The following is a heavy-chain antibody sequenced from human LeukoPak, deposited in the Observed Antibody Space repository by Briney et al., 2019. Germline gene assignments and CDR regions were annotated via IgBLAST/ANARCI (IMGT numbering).Heavy chain of an antibody. CDR3: ARHISPGYSSSWDRFGWQHYYYGMDV. J-gene: IGHJ6*02. Sequence: PSETLSLTCTVSGGSISSYYWSWIRQPPGKGLEWIGYIYYSGSTNYNPSLKSRVTISVDTSKNRFSLKLSSVTAADTAVYYCARHISPGYSSSWDRFGWQHYYYGMDVWGQGTTVTVSS. CDR2: IYYSGST. V-gene: IGHV4-59*08. CDR1: GGSISSYY. D-gene: IGHD6-13*01.